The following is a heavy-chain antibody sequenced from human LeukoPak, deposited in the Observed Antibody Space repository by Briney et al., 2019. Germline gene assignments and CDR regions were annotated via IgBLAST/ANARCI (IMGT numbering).Heavy chain of an antibody. CDR1: GGTFSSYA. J-gene: IGHJ4*02. CDR3: ARDSGIVGVRHFDY. V-gene: IGHV1-69*06. Sequence: SVKVSCKASGGTFSSYAISWVRQAPGQGLEWMGGIIPIFGTANYAQKFQGRITITADKSTSTAYMELRSLRSDDTAVYYCARDSGIVGVRHFDYWGQGTLVTVSS. CDR2: IIPIFGTA. D-gene: IGHD1-26*01.